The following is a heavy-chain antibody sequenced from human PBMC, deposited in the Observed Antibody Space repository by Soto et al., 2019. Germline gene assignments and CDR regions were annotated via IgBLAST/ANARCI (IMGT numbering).Heavy chain of an antibody. CDR2: VSHDGRNT. CDR3: AKGVRQWLVTSDFNY. V-gene: IGHV3-30*18. Sequence: VQLVESGGGVVQPGRSLRLSCAASGFTFSDYAMHWVRQAPGKGLEWVAVVSHDGRNTHSADSVKGRLTISRDSSKNTVSLEMTSLRAEDTAVYYCAKGVRQWLVTSDFNYWGQGALVTVSS. CDR1: GFTFSDYA. J-gene: IGHJ4*02. D-gene: IGHD6-19*01.